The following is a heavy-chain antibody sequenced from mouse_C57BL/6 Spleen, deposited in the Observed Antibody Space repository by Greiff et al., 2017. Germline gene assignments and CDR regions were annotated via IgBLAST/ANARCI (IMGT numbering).Heavy chain of an antibody. V-gene: IGHV1-81*01. CDR1: GYTFTSYG. Sequence: VKLMESGAELARPGASVKLSCKASGYTFTSYGISWVKQRTGQGLEWIGEIYPRSGNTYYNEKFKGKATLTADKSSSTAYMELRSLTSEDSAVYFCARVFITTVVATEDYAMDYWGQGTSVTVSS. CDR3: ARVFITTVVATEDYAMDY. CDR2: IYPRSGNT. D-gene: IGHD1-1*01. J-gene: IGHJ4*01.